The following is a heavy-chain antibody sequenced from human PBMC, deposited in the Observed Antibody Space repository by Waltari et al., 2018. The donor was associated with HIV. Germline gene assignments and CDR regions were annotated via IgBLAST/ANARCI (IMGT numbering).Heavy chain of an antibody. CDR3: ARAHCSSTSCYYYGMDV. V-gene: IGHV3-33*01. CDR1: GFTLSSYG. D-gene: IGHD2-2*01. J-gene: IGHJ6*02. CDR2: IGYDGGKI. Sequence: QVQLVESGGGVVQPGRSLRLSCAASGFTLSSYGMHWVRQAPGKGVEWWAMIGYDGGKIYYADSVGGRFTISRDTSKNTLYLQMNSLRGEDTAVYYCARAHCSSTSCYYYGMDVWGQGTTVTVSS.